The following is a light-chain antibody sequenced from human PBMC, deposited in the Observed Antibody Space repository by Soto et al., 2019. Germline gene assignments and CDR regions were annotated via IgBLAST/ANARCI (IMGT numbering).Light chain of an antibody. Sequence: DIQMTQSPSSLSASVGDRVTITCRASQGISNYLAWYQQKPGKVPKLLIYAASTLQSGVPSRFSGSGYGTDFTPTISSLQPEDVATYYCQKYNSALWTFGQGTKVEIK. J-gene: IGKJ1*01. CDR1: QGISNY. CDR3: QKYNSALWT. CDR2: AAS. V-gene: IGKV1-27*01.